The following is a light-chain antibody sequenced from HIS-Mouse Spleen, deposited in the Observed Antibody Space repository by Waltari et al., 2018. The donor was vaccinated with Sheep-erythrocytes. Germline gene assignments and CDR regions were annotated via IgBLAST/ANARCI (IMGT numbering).Light chain of an antibody. V-gene: IGKV1-8*01. CDR3: QQYYSYPPIT. CDR1: QGSSSY. J-gene: IGKJ5*01. CDR2: AAS. Sequence: AIRMTQAQCSGTASTGHRVTITWRASQGSSSYLAWYQQKPGKAPKLLIYAASTFPRFLPSRFSGSGSGTDFTLTLSCLPSEDFATYFCQQYYSYPPITFGQGTRLEI.